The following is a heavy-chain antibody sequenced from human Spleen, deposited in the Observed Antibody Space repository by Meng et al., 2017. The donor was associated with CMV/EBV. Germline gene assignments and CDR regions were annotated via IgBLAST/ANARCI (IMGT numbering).Heavy chain of an antibody. D-gene: IGHD2-2*01. CDR1: GGSISSSTDY. J-gene: IGHJ4*02. CDR3: ARSSRRHIVVVPAAKYYFDY. V-gene: IGHV4-39*01. Sequence: SETLSLTCTVSGGSISSSTDYWAWIRQPPGKGLEWIGSVNYGGSPSSNPSLKSRVTISVDTSKNQFSLKLRSVTAADTAVYYCARSSRRHIVVVPAAKYYFDYWGQGTLVTVSS. CDR2: VNYGGSP.